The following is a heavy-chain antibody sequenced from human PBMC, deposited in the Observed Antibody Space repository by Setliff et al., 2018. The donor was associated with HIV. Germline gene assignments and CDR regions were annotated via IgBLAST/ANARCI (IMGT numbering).Heavy chain of an antibody. J-gene: IGHJ4*02. CDR1: GDSITRGGXX. CDR3: ARGKDPGLYFDN. D-gene: IGHD2-15*01. Sequence: SETLSLTCAVSGDSITRGGXXWSWIRQFAGKGLEWIADIYYSGRTNYNPSLKSRLTVSIDTSKNHLSLKLTSMTAADTAMYFCARGKDPGLYFDNWRQVMLVTVSS. CDR2: IYYSGRT. V-gene: IGHV4-31*11.